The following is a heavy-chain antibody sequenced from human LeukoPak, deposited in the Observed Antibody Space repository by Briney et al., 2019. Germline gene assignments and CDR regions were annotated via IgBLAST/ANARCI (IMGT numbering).Heavy chain of an antibody. V-gene: IGHV1-18*01. CDR3: ARGSLEWLSIDY. D-gene: IGHD3-3*01. CDR2: ITTYKDNT. CDR1: GYIFSNHG. J-gene: IGHJ4*02. Sequence: ASVKVSCKASGYIFSNHGISWVRQAPGEGLEWMGWITTYKDNTAYALKFQGRVTMTTDTSTSTAYMELRSLRSEDTAVYYCARGSLEWLSIDYWGQGTLVTVSS.